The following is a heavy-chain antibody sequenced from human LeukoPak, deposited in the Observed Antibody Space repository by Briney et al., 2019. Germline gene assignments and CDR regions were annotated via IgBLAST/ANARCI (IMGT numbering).Heavy chain of an antibody. CDR3: ARVSDISVAAYFDY. CDR1: GFTFDDYG. D-gene: IGHD6-19*01. J-gene: IGHJ4*02. CDR2: INWNGGST. V-gene: IGHV3-20*04. Sequence: GGSLRLSCAASGFTFDDYGLSWVRPAPGKGLEWVSTINWNGGSTGYADSVKGRFTISRDNAKNSLYLQMNSLRAEDTALYYCARVSDISVAAYFDYWGQGTLVTVSS.